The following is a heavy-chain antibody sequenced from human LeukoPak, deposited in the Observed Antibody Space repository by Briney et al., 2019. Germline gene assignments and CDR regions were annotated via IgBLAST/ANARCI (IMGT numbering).Heavy chain of an antibody. V-gene: IGHV4-59*01. CDR3: ARGPSLITMVRGVIIT. CDR1: GGSISSYY. Sequence: SETLSLTCTVSGGSISSYYWSWIRQPPGKGLKWIGYIYYSGSTNYNPSLKSRVTISVDTSKNQFSLKLSSVTAADTAVYYCARGPSLITMVRGVIITWGQGTLVTVSS. J-gene: IGHJ4*02. D-gene: IGHD3-10*01. CDR2: IYYSGST.